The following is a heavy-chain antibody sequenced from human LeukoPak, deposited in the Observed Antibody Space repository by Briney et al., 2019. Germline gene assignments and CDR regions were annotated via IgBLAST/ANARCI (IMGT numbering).Heavy chain of an antibody. CDR1: GFTFSNAW. J-gene: IGHJ3*02. CDR3: TTVGTVTPSAAFDI. V-gene: IGHV3-15*01. CDR2: IKSKTDGGTT. D-gene: IGHD4-17*01. Sequence: GGSLRLSCAASGFTFSNAWMSWVRQAPGKGLEWVGRIKSKTDGGTTDYAAPVKCRFTISRDDSKNTLYLQMNSLKTEDTAVYYCTTVGTVTPSAAFDIWGQGTMVTVSS.